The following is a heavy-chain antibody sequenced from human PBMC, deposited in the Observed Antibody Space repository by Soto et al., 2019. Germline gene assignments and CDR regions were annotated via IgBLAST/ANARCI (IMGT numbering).Heavy chain of an antibody. D-gene: IGHD3-10*01. V-gene: IGHV4-39*01. CDR2: IYYSGST. Sequence: SETLSLTCTVSGGSISSSSYYWGWIRQPPGKGLEWIGSIYYSGSTYYNPSLKSRVTISVDTSKNQFSLKLSSVTAADTAVYYCARLDYYGSGSPPNWFDPWGQGTLVTVSS. CDR1: GGSISSSSYY. J-gene: IGHJ5*02. CDR3: ARLDYYGSGSPPNWFDP.